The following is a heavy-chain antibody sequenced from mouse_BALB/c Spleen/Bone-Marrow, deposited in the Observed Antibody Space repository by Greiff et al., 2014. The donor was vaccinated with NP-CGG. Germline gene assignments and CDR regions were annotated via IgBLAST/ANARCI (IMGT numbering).Heavy chain of an antibody. CDR1: GYTFTSYY. Sequence: QVQLQQSGPELVKPGASMRISCKASGYTFTSYYLHWVKQRPGQGLEWIGWIYPGNVNTNYNEKFEDKATLTADKSSTTAYMHLSSLTSEDSAVYFCARGGYYGSGRYYYAMDYWGQGTSVTVSS. CDR3: ARGGYYGSGRYYYAMDY. D-gene: IGHD1-1*01. J-gene: IGHJ4*01. CDR2: IYPGNVNT. V-gene: IGHV1S56*01.